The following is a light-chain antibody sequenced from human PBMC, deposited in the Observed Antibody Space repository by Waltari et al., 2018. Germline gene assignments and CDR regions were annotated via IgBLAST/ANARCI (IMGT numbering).Light chain of an antibody. Sequence: QSALTQPASMSGSPGQSITSSCTSTTTDFGSWYQHLPGKAPRLLIYEGSKRPSGLSGRFSGSQSGNTASLTISGLEFDDQATYYCCSSSGGGTWVFGGGTELAVL. CDR3: CSSSGGGTWV. CDR1: TTDFG. J-gene: IGLJ3*02. V-gene: IGLV2-23*01. CDR2: EGS.